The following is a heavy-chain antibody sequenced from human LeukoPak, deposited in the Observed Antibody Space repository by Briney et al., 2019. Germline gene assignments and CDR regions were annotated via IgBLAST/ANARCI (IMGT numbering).Heavy chain of an antibody. V-gene: IGHV1-18*01. D-gene: IGHD3-22*01. CDR3: ARDDYYDSSGYYTL. J-gene: IGHJ1*01. CDR1: GCTFTSHG. CDR2: INTYIGNT. Sequence: ASVKVSCKASGCTFTSHGISWVRQAPGQGLEWMGWINTYIGNTNYAQKFQGRVTVTTDTSTSTAYMELRSLRSDDTAVYYCARDDYYDSSGYYTLWGQGTLVTVSS.